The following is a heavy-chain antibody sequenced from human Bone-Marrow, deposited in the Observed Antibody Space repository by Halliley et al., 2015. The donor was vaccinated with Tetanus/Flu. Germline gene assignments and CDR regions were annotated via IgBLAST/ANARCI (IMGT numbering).Heavy chain of an antibody. CDR3: ARGTNYYHSSGYYVVDAFDV. CDR2: NYR. J-gene: IGHJ3*01. V-gene: IGHV3-11*05. Sequence: NYRNSADSVRGRFTISRDNAKNSLYLQMHSLRAEDTAIYYCARGTNYYHSSGYYVVDAFDVWGRGTMVTVSS. D-gene: IGHD3-22*01.